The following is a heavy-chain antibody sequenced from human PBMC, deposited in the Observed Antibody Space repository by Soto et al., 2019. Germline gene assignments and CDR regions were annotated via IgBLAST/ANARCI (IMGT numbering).Heavy chain of an antibody. Sequence: PSETLSLTCSVSGGTIGGYYWTWIRQPAGKGLEWIGRIYSSGNTKYNPSLQSRVTMSLDTSNNQFSLRLTSVTAADTAVYYCARGQRFSDWFDPWGQGTLVTV. J-gene: IGHJ5*02. CDR2: IYSSGNT. D-gene: IGHD3-3*01. CDR3: ARGQRFSDWFDP. CDR1: GGTIGGYY. V-gene: IGHV4-4*07.